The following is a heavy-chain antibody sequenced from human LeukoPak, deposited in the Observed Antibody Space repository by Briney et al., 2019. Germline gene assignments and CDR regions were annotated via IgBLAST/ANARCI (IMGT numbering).Heavy chain of an antibody. J-gene: IGHJ4*02. V-gene: IGHV4-34*01. CDR3: ASEYYYDSSGTRYFDY. D-gene: IGHD3-22*01. CDR2: INHSGST. CDR1: GGSFSGYY. Sequence: SETLSLTCTVYGGSFSGYYWSWIRQPPGKGLEWIGEINHSGSTNYNPSLKSRVTISVDTSKNQFSLKLSSVTAADTAVYYCASEYYYDSSGTRYFDYWGQGTLVTVSS.